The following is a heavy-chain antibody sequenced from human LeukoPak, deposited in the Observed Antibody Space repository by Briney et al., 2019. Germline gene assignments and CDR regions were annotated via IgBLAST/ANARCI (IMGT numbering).Heavy chain of an antibody. J-gene: IGHJ5*01. Sequence: AGSLTLSCAASGFTFTSSGISWVSQAPGKGLEWVSGISDSGGSTYYADSVKGRFTISRDNSKNTLYLQLTSLRADDTAVYYCAKEGYYDSGGFRLPLDSCGQGKLVTVSS. CDR3: AKEGYYDSGGFRLPLDS. CDR2: ISDSGGST. CDR1: GFTFTSSG. V-gene: IGHV3-23*01. D-gene: IGHD3-22*01.